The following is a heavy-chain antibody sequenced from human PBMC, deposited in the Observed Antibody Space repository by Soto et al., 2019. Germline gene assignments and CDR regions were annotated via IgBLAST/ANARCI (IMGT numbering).Heavy chain of an antibody. CDR1: GFTFSSYA. V-gene: IGHV3-23*01. CDR2: ISGSGGST. CDR3: AKDNDDWDTAMVTDYFDY. J-gene: IGHJ4*02. Sequence: PGGSLRLSCAASGFTFSSYAMSWVRQAPGKGLEWVSAISGSGGSTYYADSVKGRFTISRDNSKNTLYLQMNSLRAEDTAVYYCAKDNDDWDTAMVTDYFDYWGQGTLVTV. D-gene: IGHD5-18*01.